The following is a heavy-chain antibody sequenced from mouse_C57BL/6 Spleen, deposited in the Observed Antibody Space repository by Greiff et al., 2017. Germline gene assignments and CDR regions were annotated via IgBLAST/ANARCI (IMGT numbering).Heavy chain of an antibody. J-gene: IGHJ2*01. CDR3: ARHWDYYFDC. CDR2: ISNGGGST. Sequence: EVMLVESGGGLVQPGGSLKLSCAASGFTFSDYYMYWVRQTPEKRLEWVAYISNGGGSTYYPDTVKGRFTISRDNAKNTLYLQMSRLKSEDTAMYYCARHWDYYFDCWGQGTTLTVSS. V-gene: IGHV5-12*01. D-gene: IGHD4-1*01. CDR1: GFTFSDYY.